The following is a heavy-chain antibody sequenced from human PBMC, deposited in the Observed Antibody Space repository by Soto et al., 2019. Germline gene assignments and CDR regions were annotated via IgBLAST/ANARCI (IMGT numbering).Heavy chain of an antibody. D-gene: IGHD3-10*01. V-gene: IGHV1-69*06. CDR1: GGTFSSYA. CDR2: IIPIFGTA. J-gene: IGHJ6*02. CDR3: ARARVTMVRGVRYYYGMDV. Sequence: SVKVSCKASGGTFSSYAISWVRQAPGQGLEWMGGIIPIFGTANYAQKFQGRVTITADKSTCTAYMELSSLRSEDTAVYYCARARVTMVRGVRYYYGMDVWGQGTTVTVSS.